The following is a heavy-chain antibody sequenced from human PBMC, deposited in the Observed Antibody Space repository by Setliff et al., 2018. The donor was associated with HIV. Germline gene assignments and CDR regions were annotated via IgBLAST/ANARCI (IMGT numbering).Heavy chain of an antibody. V-gene: IGHV4-38-2*02. CDR1: GYSISTGYN. CDR2: MHHSGGT. J-gene: IGHJ3*02. D-gene: IGHD3-16*01. CDR3: VRGGSWGII. Sequence: SETLSLTCTVSGYSISTGYNWGCIRQPPGKGLEWIGSMHHSGGTYYNPSLKTRVTISLDTSKDQFSLNLSSVTAADTAVYYCVRGGSWGIIWGQGTVVTVSS.